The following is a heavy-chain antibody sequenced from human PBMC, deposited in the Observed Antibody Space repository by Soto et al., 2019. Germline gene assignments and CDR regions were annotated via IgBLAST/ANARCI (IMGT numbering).Heavy chain of an antibody. V-gene: IGHV1-69*12. CDR1: GGTFSNYA. CDR2: IIPIFGTT. Sequence: QVQLVQSGAEVKKPGSSVKVSCKASGGTFSNYAISWVRQAPGQGLEWVGGIIPIFGTTNFAQKFQGRVTITAHDSTXXAYMELSGLRSEDTAVYYCARDGGRDGYFGNWLDPWGQGTLVTVSS. D-gene: IGHD5-12*01. CDR3: ARDGGRDGYFGNWLDP. J-gene: IGHJ5*02.